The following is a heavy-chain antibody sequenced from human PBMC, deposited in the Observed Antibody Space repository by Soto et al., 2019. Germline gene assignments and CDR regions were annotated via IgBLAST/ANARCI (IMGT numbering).Heavy chain of an antibody. CDR2: ITGYNGNT. Sequence: QVQLVQSGAEVKKPGASVKVSCKASGYTFSSNGISWVRQAPGQGLEWMGWITGYNGNTKYAQNLQGRVTVTADMSTSTADMELRSLRSDDTAVYSCASGFSDYVGSNGMDVWGQGTTVTVSS. V-gene: IGHV1-18*01. CDR1: GYTFSSNG. J-gene: IGHJ6*02. D-gene: IGHD4-17*01. CDR3: ASGFSDYVGSNGMDV.